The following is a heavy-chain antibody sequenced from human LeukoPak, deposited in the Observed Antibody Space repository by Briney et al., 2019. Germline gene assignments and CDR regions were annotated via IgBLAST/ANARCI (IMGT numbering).Heavy chain of an antibody. CDR2: ISGSGGST. J-gene: IGHJ4*02. CDR3: AKDRSFTNDICHGDFDY. D-gene: IGHD2-8*01. V-gene: IGHV3-23*01. CDR1: GFTFSSYA. Sequence: PGGSLRLSCAACGFTFSSYAVSWVRQAPGKGLEWVSSISGSGGSTYSADSVKGRFTISRDNSKNTLYLQMNSLRAEDTALYYCAKDRSFTNDICHGDFDYWGQGTLVTVSS.